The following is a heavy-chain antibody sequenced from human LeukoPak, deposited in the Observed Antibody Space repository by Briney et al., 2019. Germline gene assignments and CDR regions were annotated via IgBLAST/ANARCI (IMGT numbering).Heavy chain of an antibody. CDR1: GGTFSSYA. D-gene: IGHD3-9*01. CDR2: IIPIFGTA. J-gene: IGHJ4*02. Sequence: SVKVSCKASGGTFSSYAISWVRQAPGQGLEWMGGIIPIFGTANYAQKFQGRVTITADESTSTAYMELSSLRSEDTAVYYCARDRGQRRLHDWYYFDYWGQGTLVTVSS. CDR3: ARDRGQRRLHDWYYFDY. V-gene: IGHV1-69*13.